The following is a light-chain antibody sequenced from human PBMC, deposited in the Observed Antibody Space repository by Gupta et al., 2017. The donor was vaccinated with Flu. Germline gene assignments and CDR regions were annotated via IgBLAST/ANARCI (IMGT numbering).Light chain of an antibody. CDR2: RNN. J-gene: IGLJ3*02. Sequence: SVLTQPPSASATPGQSVTFSCSGSSSNIGSNYVYWYQQHPGTPPKLLIFRNNQRPSGVPDRFSGSKSGTSVALAISGLRSEDEADYYCAAWDDGLSGRVFGGGTKLTVL. V-gene: IGLV1-47*01. CDR3: AAWDDGLSGRV. CDR1: SSNIGSNY.